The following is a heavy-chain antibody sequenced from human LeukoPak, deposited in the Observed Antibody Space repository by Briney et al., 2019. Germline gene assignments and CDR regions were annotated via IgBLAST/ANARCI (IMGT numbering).Heavy chain of an antibody. Sequence: SETLSLTCTVSGGSISSYYGSWIRQPPGKGLEWIGYIYYSGSTNYNPSLKSRVTISVHTSKNQFSLKLSSVTAAHTAEYYWARARGGFDYWGQGTLVTVSS. D-gene: IGHD3-10*01. J-gene: IGHJ4*02. CDR3: ARARGGFDY. CDR1: GGSISSYY. V-gene: IGHV4-59*01. CDR2: IYYSGST.